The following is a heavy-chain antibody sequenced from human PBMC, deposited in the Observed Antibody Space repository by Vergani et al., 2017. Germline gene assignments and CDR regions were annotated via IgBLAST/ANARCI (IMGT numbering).Heavy chain of an antibody. J-gene: IGHJ6*02. Sequence: EVQLLESGGGLVQPGGSLRLTCAASEFTFSNYAMNWVRQAPGKGLEWVSGISGSGVSAYYTDSVKGRFTISRDNSKNMLFLQMNNLRTEDTAIYYCGMYCSSPTCGTHPRVQNYGMDVWGQGTTVTVS. D-gene: IGHD2-2*01. CDR2: ISGSGVSA. CDR1: EFTFSNYA. V-gene: IGHV3-23*01. CDR3: GMYCSSPTCGTHPRVQNYGMDV.